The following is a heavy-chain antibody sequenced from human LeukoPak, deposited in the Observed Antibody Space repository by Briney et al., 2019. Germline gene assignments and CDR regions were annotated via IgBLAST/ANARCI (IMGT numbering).Heavy chain of an antibody. J-gene: IGHJ3*02. CDR3: ARQGYSGYEELYDAFDI. CDR2: IYPGDSDT. CDR1: GYSFTSYW. D-gene: IGHD5-12*01. V-gene: IGHV5-51*01. Sequence: GESLKISCKGSGYSFTSYWIGWVRQMPGKGLEWMGIIYPGDSDTRYSPSFQGQVTISADKSISTAYLQWSSLKASDTAMYYCARQGYSGYEELYDAFDIWGQGTMVTVSS.